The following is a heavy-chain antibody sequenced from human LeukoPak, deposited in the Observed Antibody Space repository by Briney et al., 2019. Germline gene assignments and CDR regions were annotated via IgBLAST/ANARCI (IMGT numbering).Heavy chain of an antibody. Sequence: PSQTLSLTCTVSGGSISSGGYYWSWIRQPPGKGLEWIGYIYHSGSTYYNPSLKSRVTISVDRSKNQFSLKLSSVTAADTAVYYCARENTLVRGTRNPFDYWGRGTLVTVSS. D-gene: IGHD3-10*01. CDR1: GGSISSGGYY. J-gene: IGHJ4*02. CDR2: IYHSGST. CDR3: ARENTLVRGTRNPFDY. V-gene: IGHV4-30-2*01.